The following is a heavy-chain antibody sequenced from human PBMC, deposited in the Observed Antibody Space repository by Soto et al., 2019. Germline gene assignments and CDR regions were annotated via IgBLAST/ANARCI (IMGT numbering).Heavy chain of an antibody. Sequence: SETLSLTCTVSGGSISSGGYYWSWIRQHPGKGLEWIGYIYYSGSTYYNPSLKSRVTISVDTSKNQFSLKLSSVTAADTAVYYCARTPYYDILTGYADPDFDYWGQGTLVSVSS. D-gene: IGHD3-9*01. CDR1: GGSISSGGYY. CDR2: IYYSGST. CDR3: ARTPYYDILTGYADPDFDY. J-gene: IGHJ4*02. V-gene: IGHV4-30-4*08.